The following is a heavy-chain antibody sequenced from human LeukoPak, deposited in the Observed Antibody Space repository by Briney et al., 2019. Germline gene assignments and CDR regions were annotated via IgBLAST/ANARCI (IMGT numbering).Heavy chain of an antibody. Sequence: SETLSLTCTVSGGSISSGSYYWSWIRQPAGKGLVWIGRIYTSGTTNYNPSLKSRVTISVDTSKNQFSLKLSSVTAADTAVYYCARNLSNVDAFDIWGQGTMVTVSS. CDR2: IYTSGTT. CDR1: GGSISSGSYY. J-gene: IGHJ3*02. V-gene: IGHV4-61*02. D-gene: IGHD2-8*01. CDR3: ARNLSNVDAFDI.